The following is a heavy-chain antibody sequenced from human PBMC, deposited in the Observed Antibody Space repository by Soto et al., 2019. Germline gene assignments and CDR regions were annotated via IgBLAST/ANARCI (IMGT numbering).Heavy chain of an antibody. CDR3: ARGTGGYAENFFDY. CDR2: IIPIFGTA. CDR1: GGTFSSYA. D-gene: IGHD5-12*01. J-gene: IGHJ4*02. Sequence: QVQLVQAGAEVKKPGSSVKVSCKASGGTFSSYASSWVRQAPGQGLEWMGGIIPIFGTANYAEKFQGRVTITADEYTSTAYMELSSLRSADTAVYYCARGTGGYAENFFDYWGQGTLVTVSS. V-gene: IGHV1-69*01.